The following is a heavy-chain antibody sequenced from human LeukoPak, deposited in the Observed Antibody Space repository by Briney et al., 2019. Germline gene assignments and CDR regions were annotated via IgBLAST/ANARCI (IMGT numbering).Heavy chain of an antibody. V-gene: IGHV3-23*01. Sequence: GGSLRLSCVASGFSFSYHGMNWVRLAPGKGLEWVSGVSPPGGGTYYADSVKGRFTISRDDSRNTLSLQMNSLRVEDTAVYCCAKARADSYGYDAFGIWGQGTMVTVSS. J-gene: IGHJ3*02. CDR2: VSPPGGGT. D-gene: IGHD5-18*01. CDR3: AKARADSYGYDAFGI. CDR1: GFSFSYHG.